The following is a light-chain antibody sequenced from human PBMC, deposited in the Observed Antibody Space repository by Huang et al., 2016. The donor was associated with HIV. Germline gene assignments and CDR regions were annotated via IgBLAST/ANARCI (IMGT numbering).Light chain of an antibody. CDR3: QQYHSTPYT. CDR1: QAIAKS. J-gene: IGKJ2*01. Sequence: DIQMTQSPSSLSASVSNRVTITCRASQAIAKSLAWYQQKPGKAPKLLLYAASRLESGVPSRFSGSGSGTDFTLTISSLQPEDFATYYCQQYHSTPYTFGQGTKLEIK. CDR2: AAS. V-gene: IGKV1-NL1*01.